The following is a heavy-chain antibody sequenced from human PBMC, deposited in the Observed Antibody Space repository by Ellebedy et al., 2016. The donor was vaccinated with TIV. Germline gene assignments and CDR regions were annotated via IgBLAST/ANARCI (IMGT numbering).Heavy chain of an antibody. Sequence: GESLKISCIASGFTFSDHYMSWVRQAPGKGVEWISYLSGDATTMSYADSVKGRFSISRDNAKNSLYLQMNSLRAEDTAVYYCARDRRPAQYIGMDVWGQGTTVTVSS. CDR1: GFTFSDHY. V-gene: IGHV3-11*01. D-gene: IGHD6-6*01. J-gene: IGHJ6*02. CDR2: LSGDATTM. CDR3: ARDRRPAQYIGMDV.